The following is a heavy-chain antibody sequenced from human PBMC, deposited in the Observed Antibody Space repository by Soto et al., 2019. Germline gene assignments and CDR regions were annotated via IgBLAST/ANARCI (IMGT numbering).Heavy chain of an antibody. CDR3: ARGGGVGVAGSAAFDM. V-gene: IGHV1-2*02. CDR2: INPATGAA. D-gene: IGHD3-3*01. Sequence: QLHLVHSGAVVKKPGASVTVSCSASGYPVTAYYMHWVRQAPGRGLEWMGGINPATGAAKYTQTFPGRVTRTRDTSTSTVFMELRGPTSEDTAVFYCARGGGVGVAGSAAFDMWGQGTLVTVSS. J-gene: IGHJ3*02. CDR1: GYPVTAYY.